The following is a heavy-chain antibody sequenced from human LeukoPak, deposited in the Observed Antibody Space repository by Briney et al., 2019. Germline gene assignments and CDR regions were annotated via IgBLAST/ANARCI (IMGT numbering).Heavy chain of an antibody. CDR1: GFTFSSYT. J-gene: IGHJ4*02. Sequence: GGSLRLSCAASGFTFSSYTMSWVRQAPGKGLEWVSYISSSSSTTYYADSVKGRFTISRDNAKNSLYLQMNSLREEDAAVYYCARDDVLRFLGWSVNFDYWGQGTLVTVSS. CDR2: ISSSSSTT. D-gene: IGHD3-3*01. CDR3: ARDDVLRFLGWSVNFDY. V-gene: IGHV3-48*02.